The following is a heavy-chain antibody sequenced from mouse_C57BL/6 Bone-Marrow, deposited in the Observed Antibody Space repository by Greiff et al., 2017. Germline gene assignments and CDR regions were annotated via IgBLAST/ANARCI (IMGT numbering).Heavy chain of an antibody. J-gene: IGHJ3*01. V-gene: IGHV1-55*01. Sequence: QVQLQQPGAELVKPGASVKMSCKASGYTFTSYWITWVKQRPGQGLEWIGEIYPGSGSTNYNEKFKSKATLTVDTSSSTAYMQLSSLTSEDSAVFYCAGKWYDYDAWFAYWGQGTLVTVSA. D-gene: IGHD2-4*01. CDR3: AGKWYDYDAWFAY. CDR2: IYPGSGST. CDR1: GYTFTSYW.